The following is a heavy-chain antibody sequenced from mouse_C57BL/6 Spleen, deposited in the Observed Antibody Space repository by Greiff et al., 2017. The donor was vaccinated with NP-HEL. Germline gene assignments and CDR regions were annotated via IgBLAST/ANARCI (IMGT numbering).Heavy chain of an antibody. V-gene: IGHV5-16*01. CDR1: GFTFSDYY. J-gene: IGHJ4*01. CDR2: INYDGSST. CDR3: ARDSGPITTVGEDAMDY. Sequence: DVKLVESEGGLVQPGSSMKLSCTASGFTFSDYYMAWVRQVPEKGLEWVANINYDGSSTYYLDSLKSRFIISRDNAKNILYLQMSSLKSEDTATYYCARDSGPITTVGEDAMDYWGQGTSVTVSS. D-gene: IGHD1-1*01.